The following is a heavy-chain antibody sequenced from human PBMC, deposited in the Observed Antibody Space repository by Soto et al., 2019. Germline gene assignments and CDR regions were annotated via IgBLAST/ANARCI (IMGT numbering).Heavy chain of an antibody. CDR1: GGSISSGDYY. J-gene: IGHJ6*02. D-gene: IGHD2-2*02. CDR3: ARDVVVVKAAIRGSNYYYGMDV. CDR2: IYYSGST. Sequence: SETLSLTCTVSGGSISSGDYYWSWIRQPPGKGLEWIGYIYYSGSTYYNPSLKSRVTISVDTSKNQFSLKLSSVTAADTAVYYCARDVVVVKAAIRGSNYYYGMDVWGQGTTVTVS. V-gene: IGHV4-30-4*01.